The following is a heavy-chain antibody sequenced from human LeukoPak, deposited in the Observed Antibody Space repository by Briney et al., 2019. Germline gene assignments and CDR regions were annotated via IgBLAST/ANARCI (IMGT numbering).Heavy chain of an antibody. V-gene: IGHV3-33*01. CDR2: IWYDGSNK. J-gene: IGHJ4*02. CDR1: GFTFSSYG. CDR3: ARDESSGSYYYDFDY. D-gene: IGHD1-26*01. Sequence: GGSLRLSCAASGFTFSSYGMHWVRQAPGKGLEWVAVIWYDGSNKYYADSVKGRFTISRDNSKNTLYLQMNSLRAEDTAVYYCARDESSGSYYYDFDYWGQGTLVAVSS.